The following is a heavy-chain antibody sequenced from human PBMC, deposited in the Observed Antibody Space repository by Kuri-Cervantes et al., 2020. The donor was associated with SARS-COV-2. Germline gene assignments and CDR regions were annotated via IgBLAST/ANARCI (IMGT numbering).Heavy chain of an antibody. CDR3: ASRPTVTTYYYYYGMDV. D-gene: IGHD4-11*01. V-gene: IGHV1-69*13. CDR2: IIPIFGTA. Sequence: SVKVSCKASGGTFSSYAISWVRQAPGQGLEWMGGIIPIFGTANYAQKFQGRVTITADESTSTAYMELSSLRSEDTAVYYCASRPTVTTYYYYYGMDVWGRGTTVTVSS. CDR1: GGTFSSYA. J-gene: IGHJ6*02.